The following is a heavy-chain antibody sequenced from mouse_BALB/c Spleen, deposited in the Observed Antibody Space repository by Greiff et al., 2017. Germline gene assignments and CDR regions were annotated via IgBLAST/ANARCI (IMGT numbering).Heavy chain of an antibody. J-gene: IGHJ2*01. Sequence: VHLVESGPSLVQPSQSLSITCTVSGFSLTSYGVHWVRQSPGKGLEWLGVIWRGGSTDYNAAFMSRLSITKDNSKSQVFFKMNSLQADDTAIYYCAKNGYRYDVLYFDYWGQGTTLTVSS. D-gene: IGHD2-14*01. V-gene: IGHV2-5-1*01. CDR3: AKNGYRYDVLYFDY. CDR1: GFSLTSYG. CDR2: IWRGGST.